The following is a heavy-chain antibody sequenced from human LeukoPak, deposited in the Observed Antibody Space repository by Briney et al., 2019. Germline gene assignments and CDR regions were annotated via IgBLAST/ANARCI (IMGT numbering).Heavy chain of an antibody. D-gene: IGHD3-10*01. V-gene: IGHV3-9*01. CDR2: ISWNSGSI. CDR1: GFTFDDYA. Sequence: GGSLRLSCAASGFTFDDYAMHWVRQAPGKGLEWVSGISWNSGSIGYADSVKGRFTISRDNAKNSLYLQMNSLRAEDTALYYCATSSTMVRGVIIREPFDYWGQGTLVTVSS. CDR3: ATSSTMVRGVIIREPFDY. J-gene: IGHJ4*02.